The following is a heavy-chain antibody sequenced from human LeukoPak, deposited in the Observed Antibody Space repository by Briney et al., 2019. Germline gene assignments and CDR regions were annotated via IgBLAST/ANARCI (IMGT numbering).Heavy chain of an antibody. CDR2: IIPCFGTA. CDR1: GGTFSSYA. D-gene: IGHD2-2*01. CDR3: ARAADCSSTSCSYLDY. Sequence: PGSSVKVSCEASGGTFSSYAISWVRQAPGQGLEWMGEIIPCFGTANYAQKFQGRVTITAHEPTSTAYMELSSRRSEDTAVYYCARAADCSSTSCSYLDYWGQGTLVTVSS. J-gene: IGHJ4*02. V-gene: IGHV1-69*01.